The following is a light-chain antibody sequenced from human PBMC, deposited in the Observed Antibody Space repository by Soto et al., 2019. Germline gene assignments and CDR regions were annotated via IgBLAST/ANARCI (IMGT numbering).Light chain of an antibody. CDR2: QDT. Sequence: SYELTQPPSVSVSPGQTASITCSGDKLGDKYACWYQQKPGQSPVLVIYQDTKRPSGIPERFFGSNSGNTVTLTISGTQAMDEADYYCQAWDSSTVVFGGGTKLTVL. V-gene: IGLV3-1*01. J-gene: IGLJ2*01. CDR1: KLGDKY. CDR3: QAWDSSTVV.